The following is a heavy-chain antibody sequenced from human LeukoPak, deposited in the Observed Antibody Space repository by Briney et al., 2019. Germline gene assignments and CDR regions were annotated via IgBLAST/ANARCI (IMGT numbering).Heavy chain of an antibody. CDR3: SEGLDY. Sequence: GESLRLSCAASGFTFSYVWVSWVRQAPGKGLEWVGRIASTAHGGTTDYAAPVKGRFTISRDDSKDTLYLQMNSLQTEDTAVYYCSEGLDYWGQGTLVTVSS. CDR1: GFTFSYVW. J-gene: IGHJ4*02. V-gene: IGHV3-15*04. CDR2: IASTAHGGTT.